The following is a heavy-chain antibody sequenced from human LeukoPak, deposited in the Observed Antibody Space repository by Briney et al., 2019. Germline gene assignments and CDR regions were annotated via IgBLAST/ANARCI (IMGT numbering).Heavy chain of an antibody. CDR3: ARDLGYYDSSGHDY. Sequence: GGSLRLSCAASGFTFSSYAMSWVRQAPGKGLEWVAVIWYDGSNKYYADSVKGRFTISRDNSKNTLYLQMSSLTAADTAVYYCARDLGYYDSSGHDYWGQGTLVTVPS. V-gene: IGHV3-33*08. D-gene: IGHD3-22*01. CDR1: GFTFSSYA. J-gene: IGHJ4*02. CDR2: IWYDGSNK.